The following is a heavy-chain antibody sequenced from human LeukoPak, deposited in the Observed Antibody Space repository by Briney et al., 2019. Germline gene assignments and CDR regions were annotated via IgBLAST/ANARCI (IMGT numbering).Heavy chain of an antibody. CDR2: ISSYNGNT. D-gene: IGHD3-9*01. J-gene: IGHJ3*02. V-gene: IGHV1-18*04. CDR1: GYTFISYG. CDR3: AREDYDILTGHDPFDI. Sequence: GASVKVSCTASGYTFISYGISWVRQAPGQGLEWMGWISSYNGNTHYAQKFQGRVTMTTDTSTSTAYMELRSLRSDDTAVYFCAREDYDILTGHDPFDIWGPGTMVTVSS.